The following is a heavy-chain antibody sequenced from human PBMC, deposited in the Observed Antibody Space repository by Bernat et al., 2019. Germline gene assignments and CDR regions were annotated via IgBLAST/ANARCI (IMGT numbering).Heavy chain of an antibody. V-gene: IGHV3-21*01. CDR3: ARVCLSRDAFDI. D-gene: IGHD3-16*01. CDR1: GFTFCSYS. J-gene: IGHJ3*02. Sequence: EVQLVESGGGLVKPGGSLRLSCAASGFTFCSYSMNWVRQAPGKGLEWVSSISSSSSYIYYADSVKGRFTISRDNAKNSLYLQMNSLRAEDTAVYYCARVCLSRDAFDIWGQGTMVTVSS. CDR2: ISSSSSYI.